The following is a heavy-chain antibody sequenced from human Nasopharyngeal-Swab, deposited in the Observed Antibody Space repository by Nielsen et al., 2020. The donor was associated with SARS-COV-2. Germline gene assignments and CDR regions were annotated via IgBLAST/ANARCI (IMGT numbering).Heavy chain of an antibody. V-gene: IGHV6-1*01. J-gene: IGHJ6*02. D-gene: IGHD1-1*01. CDR3: ARGYLKSGMDV. CDR1: GDSVSSTSTG. Sequence: SCAISGDSVSSTSTGWNWPRQSPSRGLEWLGRTYYGSKRYTDYAVSVKSRITINADTSKNQFSLQLNSVNPEDTAVYYCARGYLKSGMDVWGQGTTVTVSS. CDR2: TYYGSKRYT.